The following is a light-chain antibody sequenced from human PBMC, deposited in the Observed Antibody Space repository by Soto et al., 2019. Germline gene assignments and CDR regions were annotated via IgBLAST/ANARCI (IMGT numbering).Light chain of an antibody. CDR1: FSNVGSTS. J-gene: IGLJ1*01. Sequence: QSVLTQPPSASGTPGQRVTISCSGSFSNVGSTSVNWYQQQFPVAAPKLMIYEGSKRPSGVSNRFSGSKSGNTASLTISGLQAEDEADYYCCSYAGSSTFVFGTGTKVTVL. V-gene: IGLV2-23*01. CDR3: CSYAGSSTFV. CDR2: EGS.